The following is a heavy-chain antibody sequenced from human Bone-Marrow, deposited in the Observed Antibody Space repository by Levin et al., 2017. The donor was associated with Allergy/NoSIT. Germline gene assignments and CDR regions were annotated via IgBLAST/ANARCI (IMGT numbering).Heavy chain of an antibody. J-gene: IGHJ6*02. Sequence: AASVKVSCKASGGSFNTYALNWVRQAPGQGLEWLGGIIPIFGPANYPQNFQGRVTITADKSTTTAYMELSSLRYEDTAVYYCTIPYGLYDRDVWGQGTTVTVSS. CDR3: TIPYGLYDRDV. CDR2: IIPIFGPA. V-gene: IGHV1-69*06. D-gene: IGHD4-17*01. CDR1: GGSFNTYA.